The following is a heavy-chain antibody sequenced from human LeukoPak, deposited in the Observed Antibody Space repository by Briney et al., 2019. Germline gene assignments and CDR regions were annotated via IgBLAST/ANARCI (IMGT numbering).Heavy chain of an antibody. D-gene: IGHD4-17*01. V-gene: IGHV3-30*03. CDR1: GFTFSSYG. Sequence: GGSLRLSCAASGFTFSSYGMHWVRQAPGKGLEWVAVISYDGSNKYYADSVKGRFTISRDNSKNTLYLQMNSLRAEDTAVCYCATLRNYGDSLIPFDYWGQGTLVTVSS. CDR3: ATLRNYGDSLIPFDY. J-gene: IGHJ4*02. CDR2: ISYDGSNK.